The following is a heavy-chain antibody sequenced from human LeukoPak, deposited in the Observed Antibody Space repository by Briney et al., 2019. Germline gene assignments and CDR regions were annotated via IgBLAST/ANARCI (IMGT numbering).Heavy chain of an antibody. CDR1: GDSISGTNW. Sequence: SETLSLTCAVSGDSISGTNWWSWVRQSPGKGLEWIGEMYHTGSSNYNPSLKSRVTISVDKSKNQFSLRLSSVTAADTAVDYCSRLYGDYGWFDPWGQGTLVTVSS. V-gene: IGHV4-4*02. J-gene: IGHJ5*02. D-gene: IGHD4-17*01. CDR3: SRLYGDYGWFDP. CDR2: MYHTGSS.